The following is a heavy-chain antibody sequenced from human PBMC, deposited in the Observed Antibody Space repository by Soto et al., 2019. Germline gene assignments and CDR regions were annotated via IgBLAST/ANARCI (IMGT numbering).Heavy chain of an antibody. J-gene: IGHJ4*02. CDR3: AKRDY. V-gene: IGHV3-30*18. CDR1: GFTFSSYG. CDR2: ISYDGSNK. Sequence: GGSLRLSCAASGFTFSSYGMHWVRQAPGRGLEWVAVISYDGSNKYYADSVKGRFTISRDNSKNTLYLQMNSLRAEDTAVYYCAKRDYWGQGTLVTVSS.